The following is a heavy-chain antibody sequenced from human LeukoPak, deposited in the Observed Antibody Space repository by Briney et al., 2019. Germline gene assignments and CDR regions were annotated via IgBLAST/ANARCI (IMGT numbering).Heavy chain of an antibody. J-gene: IGHJ4*02. Sequence: GGSLRLSCAASGFTFSSYAMSWVRQAPGKGLEWVSAISGSGGSTYYADSVKGRFTISRDNSKNTLYLQMNSLRAEDTAVYYCANAENNWNDGAFDYWGQGTLVTVSS. CDR3: ANAENNWNDGAFDY. CDR2: ISGSGGST. CDR1: GFTFSSYA. V-gene: IGHV3-23*01. D-gene: IGHD1-20*01.